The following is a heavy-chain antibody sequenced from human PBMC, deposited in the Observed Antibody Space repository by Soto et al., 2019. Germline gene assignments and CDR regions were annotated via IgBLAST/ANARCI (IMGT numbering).Heavy chain of an antibody. V-gene: IGHV3-13*05. CDR3: ARTDRDFYGLDV. Sequence: EVQLVESGGGLVQPGGSLRLSCEASGFTFRNYDMHWVRQGTGKGLEWVSGISAAGDPDYADSVEGRFTISRENAQNSSFLQRNSLRVGDTAVYYCARTDRDFYGLDVWGQGTTVIVSS. J-gene: IGHJ6*02. CDR1: GFTFRNYD. CDR2: ISAAGDP.